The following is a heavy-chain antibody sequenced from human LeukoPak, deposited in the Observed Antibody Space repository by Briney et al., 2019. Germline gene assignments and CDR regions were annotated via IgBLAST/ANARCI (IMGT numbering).Heavy chain of an antibody. V-gene: IGHV3-21*01. CDR3: ARYHDSSGYYYFDY. J-gene: IGHJ4*02. Sequence: GGSLRLSCAASGFTFSIYSMNWVRQAPGEGLEWVSSISSSSSYIYYADSVKGRFTISRDNAKNSLYLQMNSLRAEATAVYYCARYHDSSGYYYFDYWGQGTLVTVSS. CDR2: ISSSSSYI. D-gene: IGHD3-22*01. CDR1: GFTFSIYS.